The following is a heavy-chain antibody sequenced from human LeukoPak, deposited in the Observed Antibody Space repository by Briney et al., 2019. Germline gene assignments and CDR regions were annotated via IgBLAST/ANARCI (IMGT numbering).Heavy chain of an antibody. J-gene: IGHJ4*02. CDR3: ARDRLGYCGYGSCLLFDN. CDR2: IDPNSDNI. D-gene: IGHD2-15*01. V-gene: IGHV1-2*02. CDR1: GYTFTGCF. Sequence: GSVKVSCKASGYTFTGCFIHYVRQAPGQGLEWMGWIDPNSDNIRYSETFKDRVTMTRDTSTNTAYMELSWLRSDDTAVYYCARDRLGYCGYGSCLLFDNWGQGTLVTVSS.